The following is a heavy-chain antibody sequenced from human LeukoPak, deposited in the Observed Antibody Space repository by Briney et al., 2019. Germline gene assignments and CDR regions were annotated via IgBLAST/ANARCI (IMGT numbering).Heavy chain of an antibody. V-gene: IGHV3-23*01. CDR1: GFTFSSYG. CDR2: ISGSGGST. Sequence: GGSLRLSCAASGFTFSSYGMSWVRQAPGKGLEWVSAISGSGGSTYYADSVKGRFTISRDNSKNTLYLQMNSLRAEDTAVYYCAKGLMMTLLWSGIDPWGQGTLVTVSS. D-gene: IGHD3-10*01. J-gene: IGHJ5*02. CDR3: AKGLMMTLLWSGIDP.